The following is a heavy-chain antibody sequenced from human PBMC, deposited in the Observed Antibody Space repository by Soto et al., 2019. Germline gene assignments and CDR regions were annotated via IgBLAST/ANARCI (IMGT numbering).Heavy chain of an antibody. V-gene: IGHV3-23*01. CDR2: ISDSGST. CDR1: GFSFNNYA. CDR3: AKDVGGHYCTPTSCLYFFHS. J-gene: IGHJ4*02. D-gene: IGHD2-2*01. Sequence: EVQLLESGGGLVQPGGSLRLSCAASGFSFNNYAMNWVRQAPGQRLEWVSTISDSGSTYYADSVKGRFTISRDNSKNTLYLQMKSLRAEDTAVYFCAKDVGGHYCTPTSCLYFFHSWGRGTLVTVSS.